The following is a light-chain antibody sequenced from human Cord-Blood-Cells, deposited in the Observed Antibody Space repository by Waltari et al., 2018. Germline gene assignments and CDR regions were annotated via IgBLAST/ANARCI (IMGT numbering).Light chain of an antibody. V-gene: IGKV3-11*01. J-gene: IGKJ1*01. Sequence: EIVLTHSPAPLSLSPGERATLSCRSSQSVCSYLALYPQKPGQAPRRLIYDASNRATGIPARFSGSGAGTDFTLTISSLEPEDFAVYYCQQRSNWQTFGQGTKVEIK. CDR3: QQRSNWQT. CDR2: DAS. CDR1: QSVCSY.